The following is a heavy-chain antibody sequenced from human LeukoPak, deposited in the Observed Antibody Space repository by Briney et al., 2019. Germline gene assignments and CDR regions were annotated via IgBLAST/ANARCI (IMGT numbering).Heavy chain of an antibody. Sequence: PSETLSLTCTVSGGSISSYDWSWIRQPPGKGLEWVGYIYYGGSTNYNPSLKSRVTISVDTSKNQFSLKLSSVTAADTAVYYCARYPGLEGTGSRGAFDYWGQGTLVTVSS. D-gene: IGHD3-10*01. CDR2: IYYGGST. V-gene: IGHV4-59*01. CDR1: GGSISSYD. CDR3: ARYPGLEGTGSRGAFDY. J-gene: IGHJ4*02.